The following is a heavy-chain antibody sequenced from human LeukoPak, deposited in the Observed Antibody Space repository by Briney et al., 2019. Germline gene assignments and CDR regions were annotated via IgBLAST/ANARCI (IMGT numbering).Heavy chain of an antibody. CDR2: INSNGGST. J-gene: IGHJ4*02. CDR3: VKGWYSSGWYGDY. V-gene: IGHV3-64D*06. Sequence: HPGGSLRLSCSASGFTFSSYAMHWVRQAPGKGLEYVSAINSNGGSTYYADSVKGRFTISRDNSKNTLYLQMSGLRPEDTAVYYCVKGWYSSGWYGDYWGQGTLVTVSS. CDR1: GFTFSSYA. D-gene: IGHD6-19*01.